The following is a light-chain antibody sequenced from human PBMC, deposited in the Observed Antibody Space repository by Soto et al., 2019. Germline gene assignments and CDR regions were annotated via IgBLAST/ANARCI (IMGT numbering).Light chain of an antibody. J-gene: IGKJ1*01. CDR1: QSLLLSNGNNY. CDR2: LGS. V-gene: IGKV2-28*01. Sequence: DIVMTQSPLSLPVTPGEPASISCRSSQSLLLSNGNNYLEWYVQKAGQSPQVLIYLGSNRASGVPDSFSSRGSGTDFTLKISRVEAEDVGVYYCMQALQTPPTFGQGTKVEIK. CDR3: MQALQTPPT.